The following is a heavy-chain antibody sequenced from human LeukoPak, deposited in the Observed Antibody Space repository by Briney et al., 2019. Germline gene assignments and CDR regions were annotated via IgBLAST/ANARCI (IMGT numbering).Heavy chain of an antibody. Sequence: SETLSLTCTVSGASISSSSYYWGWIRQPPGRGLEWIGSIFYSGSTYYNPSLKSRVTISVDTSKNQSSLKLSSVTAADTAVYYCARLPVVPAEMGYYYYGMDVWGQGTTVTVSS. CDR3: ARLPVVPAEMGYYYYGMDV. J-gene: IGHJ6*02. CDR1: GASISSSSYY. CDR2: IFYSGST. D-gene: IGHD2-2*01. V-gene: IGHV4-39*01.